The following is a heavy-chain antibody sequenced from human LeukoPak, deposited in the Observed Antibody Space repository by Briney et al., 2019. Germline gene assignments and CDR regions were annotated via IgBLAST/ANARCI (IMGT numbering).Heavy chain of an antibody. CDR1: GFTFSSYS. D-gene: IGHD2-8*01. V-gene: IGHV3-21*01. J-gene: IGHJ4*02. Sequence: GGSLRLSCAASGFTFSSYSMNWVRQAPGRGLEWVSSISSSSSNTYYIDSVKGRFTISRDNAKNSLYLQMNSLRAEDTAVYYCARDGGFDCTNGVCDKVDYWGQGTLVTVSS. CDR2: ISSSSSNT. CDR3: ARDGGFDCTNGVCDKVDY.